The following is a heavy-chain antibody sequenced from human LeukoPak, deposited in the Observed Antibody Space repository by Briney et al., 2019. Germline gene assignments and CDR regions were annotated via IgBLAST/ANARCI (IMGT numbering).Heavy chain of an antibody. CDR3: ARGTVTTSLPFDY. Sequence: PSETPSLTCTVSGGSISTYFWSWIRQPPGKGLEWIGYVHYTGGTNYSPSLKSRVTISVDTSKNQFPLKLSSVTAADTAVYYCARGTVTTSLPFDYWGRGTLVTVSS. D-gene: IGHD4-17*01. J-gene: IGHJ4*02. CDR2: VHYTGGT. CDR1: GGSISTYF. V-gene: IGHV4-59*01.